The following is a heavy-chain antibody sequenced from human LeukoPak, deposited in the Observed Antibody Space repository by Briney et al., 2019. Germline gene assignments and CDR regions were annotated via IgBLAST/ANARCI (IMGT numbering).Heavy chain of an antibody. CDR3: AVSAGDYFDY. CDR2: IYYSGST. J-gene: IGHJ4*02. D-gene: IGHD3-10*01. V-gene: IGHV4-59*05. Sequence: GSLRLSCAASGFTFSSYAMSWVRQAPGKGLEWIGTIYYSGSTYYNPSLKSRVTISVDTSKDQFSLKLSSVTAADTAVYYCAVSAGDYFDYWGQGTLVTVSS. CDR1: GFTFSSYA.